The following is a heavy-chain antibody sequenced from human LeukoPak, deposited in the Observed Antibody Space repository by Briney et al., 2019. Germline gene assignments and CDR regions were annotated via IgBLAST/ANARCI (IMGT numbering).Heavy chain of an antibody. Sequence: SQTLSLTWAISGXSVSSNSVAWNWIRQSPSRGLEWLGRAYYRSKWYNDYAVSVKSRITINPDISKNQFSLQLNSVTPEDTAVYFCARVRGNSMDVWGQGTTVTVSS. V-gene: IGHV6-1*01. D-gene: IGHD1/OR15-1a*01. J-gene: IGHJ6*02. CDR2: AYYRSKWYN. CDR3: ARVRGNSMDV. CDR1: GXSVSSNSVA.